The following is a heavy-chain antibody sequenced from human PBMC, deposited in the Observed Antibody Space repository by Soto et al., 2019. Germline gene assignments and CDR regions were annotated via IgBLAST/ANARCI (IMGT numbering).Heavy chain of an antibody. Sequence: PGESLKISCKGSGFSFTSYWIVWVRQMPGKGLEWMGRIYPADSDTRYSPSFQGQVIISADKSINTAYLQLSSLQASDTATYYCARHGEGLYYYYGTDVWSQGTTVTVSS. D-gene: IGHD3-10*01. CDR3: ARHGEGLYYYYGTDV. V-gene: IGHV5-51*01. CDR2: IYPADSDT. CDR1: GFSFTSYW. J-gene: IGHJ6*02.